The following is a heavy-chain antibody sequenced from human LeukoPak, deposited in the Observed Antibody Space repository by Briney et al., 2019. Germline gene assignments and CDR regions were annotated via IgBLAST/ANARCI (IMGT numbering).Heavy chain of an antibody. V-gene: IGHV3-23*01. Sequence: PGGSLRLSCAASGFTFSSYAMSWVRQAPGKGLEWVSAISGSGGSTYYADSVKGRLTISRDNSKNTLYLQMNSLRAEDTAVYYCAKQFLGYKELDIWGQGTMVTVSS. J-gene: IGHJ3*02. CDR1: GFTFSSYA. D-gene: IGHD1-1*01. CDR3: AKQFLGYKELDI. CDR2: ISGSGGST.